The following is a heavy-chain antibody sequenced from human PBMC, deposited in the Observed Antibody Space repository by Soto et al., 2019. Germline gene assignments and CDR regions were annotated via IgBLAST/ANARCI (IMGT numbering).Heavy chain of an antibody. J-gene: IGHJ4*02. Sequence: PGGSLRLSCAASGFTFSSYGMHWVRQAPGKGLEWVAVISYDGSNKYYADSVKGRFTISRDNSKNTLYLQMNSLRAEDTAVYYCAKGRRNDEAPFDYWGQGTLVTVSS. D-gene: IGHD1-1*01. CDR2: ISYDGSNK. CDR1: GFTFSSYG. CDR3: AKGRRNDEAPFDY. V-gene: IGHV3-30*18.